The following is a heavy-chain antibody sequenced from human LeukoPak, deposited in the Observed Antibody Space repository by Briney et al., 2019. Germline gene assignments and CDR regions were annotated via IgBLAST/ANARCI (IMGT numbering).Heavy chain of an antibody. D-gene: IGHD2-2*01. CDR1: GFSFVDHA. V-gene: IGHV3-49*04. CDR2: IRSKAYGGTT. CDR3: TRALSGGYCSSTSCYHSY. Sequence: PGGSLRLSCTTSGFSFVDHAMSWVRQAPGKGLEWVGFIRSKAYGGTTEYAASVKGGFTISRDDSKSIAYLQMNSLKTEDTAVYYCTRALSGGYCSSTSCYHSYWGQGTLVTVSS. J-gene: IGHJ4*02.